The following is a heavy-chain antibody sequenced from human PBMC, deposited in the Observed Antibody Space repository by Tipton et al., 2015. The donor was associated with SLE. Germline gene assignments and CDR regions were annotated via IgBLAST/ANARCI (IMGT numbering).Heavy chain of an antibody. CDR2: ISYSGSP. CDR1: GGSISSDDYY. D-gene: IGHD6-13*01. V-gene: IGHV4-31*03. Sequence: TLSLTCTVSGGSISSDDYYWTWIRQHPGKGLEWIGHISYSGSPYYNPSLRSRVTISVDTSKNHFSLKLSSVTAADTAVYYCAKMRTNWYGIDVWGQGTMVTVSS. J-gene: IGHJ6*02. CDR3: AKMRTNWYGIDV.